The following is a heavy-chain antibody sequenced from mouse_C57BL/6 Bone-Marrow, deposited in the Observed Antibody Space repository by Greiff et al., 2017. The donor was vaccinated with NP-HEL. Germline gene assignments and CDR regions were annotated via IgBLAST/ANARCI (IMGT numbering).Heavy chain of an antibody. D-gene: IGHD1-1*01. J-gene: IGHJ3*01. CDR1: GFTFSDYG. V-gene: IGHV5-17*01. Sequence: EVQLVESGGGLVKPGGSLKLSCAASGFTFSDYGMHWVRQAPEKGLEWVAYISSGSSTIYYADTVKGRFTISRDNAKNTLFLQMTSLRSEDTAMYYCARRDYGSSYLAYWGQGTLVTVSA. CDR3: ARRDYGSSYLAY. CDR2: ISSGSSTI.